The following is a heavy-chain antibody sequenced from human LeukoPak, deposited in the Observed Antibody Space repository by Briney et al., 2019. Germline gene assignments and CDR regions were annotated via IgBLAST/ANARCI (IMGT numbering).Heavy chain of an antibody. V-gene: IGHV4-61*02. CDR2: IYTSGST. CDR3: ARDPSYSGSLDY. CDR1: GGSISSGSYY. Sequence: SQTLSLTCTVSGGSISSGSYYWSWIRQPAGTGLERIGRIYTSGSTNYNPSLKSRVTISVDTSKNQFSLKLSSVTAADTAVYYCARDPSYSGSLDYWGQGTLVTVSS. D-gene: IGHD1-26*01. J-gene: IGHJ4*02.